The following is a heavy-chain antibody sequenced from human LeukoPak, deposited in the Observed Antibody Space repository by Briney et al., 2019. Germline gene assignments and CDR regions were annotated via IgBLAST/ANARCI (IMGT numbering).Heavy chain of an antibody. CDR3: AKGRRDGYNRYYYMDV. CDR2: IRSSSSTI. CDR1: GFTFSSYS. D-gene: IGHD5-24*01. J-gene: IGHJ6*03. V-gene: IGHV3-48*01. Sequence: PGGSLRLSCAASGFTFSSYSMNWVRQAPGKGLEWVSYIRSSSSTIYYADSVKGRFTISTDNANNSLYLQMNSLRAEDTAVYYCAKGRRDGYNRYYYMDVWGKGTTVTISS.